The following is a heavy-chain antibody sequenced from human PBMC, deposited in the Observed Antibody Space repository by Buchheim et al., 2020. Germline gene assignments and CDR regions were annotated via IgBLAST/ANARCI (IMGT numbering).Heavy chain of an antibody. Sequence: QVQLQESGPGLVKPSQTLSLTCTVSGGSISSGGNYWSWIRQHPGKGLEWIGYIYYCGSTYYNPSLKSRVTISVDTSKNQFPLKLSSVTAADTAVYYCARDGGSSGPGRRGNFDYWGQGAL. D-gene: IGHD3-10*01. V-gene: IGHV4-31*03. CDR2: IYYCGST. CDR1: GGSISSGGNY. CDR3: ARDGGSSGPGRRGNFDY. J-gene: IGHJ4*02.